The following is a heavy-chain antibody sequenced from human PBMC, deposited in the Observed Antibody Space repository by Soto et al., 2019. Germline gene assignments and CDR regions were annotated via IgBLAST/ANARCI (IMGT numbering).Heavy chain of an antibody. CDR3: ATEWGPPIAARPRLGAFDI. Sequence: QVQLVQSGAEVKKPGASVKVSCKASGYTFTSYYMHWVRQAPGQGLEWMGIINPSGGSTSYAQNFQGRVTMTRDTSTSTVYMELSSLRSEYTAVYHCATEWGPPIAARPRLGAFDIWGQGTMVTVSS. D-gene: IGHD6-6*01. CDR1: GYTFTSYY. V-gene: IGHV1-46*01. CDR2: INPSGGST. J-gene: IGHJ3*02.